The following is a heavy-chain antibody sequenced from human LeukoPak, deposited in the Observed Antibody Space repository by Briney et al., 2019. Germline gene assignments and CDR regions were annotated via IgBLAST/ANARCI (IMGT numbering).Heavy chain of an antibody. Sequence: SETLSLTCTVSGVSISSSSYYWGWVRQPPGKGLEWIGSIYYSGSTYYDPSLKSRVTISVETSKNQCSLKLSAVTAADTAVYYCARAVVVAATPFFDYWGQGTLVTVSS. CDR3: ARAVVVAATPFFDY. CDR2: IYYSGST. D-gene: IGHD2-15*01. V-gene: IGHV4-39*07. CDR1: GVSISSSSYY. J-gene: IGHJ4*02.